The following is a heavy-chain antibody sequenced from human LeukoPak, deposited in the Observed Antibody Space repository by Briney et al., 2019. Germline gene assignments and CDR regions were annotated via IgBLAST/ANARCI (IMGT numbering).Heavy chain of an antibody. V-gene: IGHV3-23*01. Sequence: GGSLRLSCAASGFTFSSYPMSWVRQAPGKGLEWVSAISGSGVGTYYADSVKGRFTISRDNSKNTLYLQMNSLRAEDTAVYYCAKGGVVGAGVGDYYYMDVWGKGTTVTVSS. CDR2: ISGSGVGT. D-gene: IGHD1-26*01. J-gene: IGHJ6*03. CDR3: AKGGVVGAGVGDYYYMDV. CDR1: GFTFSSYP.